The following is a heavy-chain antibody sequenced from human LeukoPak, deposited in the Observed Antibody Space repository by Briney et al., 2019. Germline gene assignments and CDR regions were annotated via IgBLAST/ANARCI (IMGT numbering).Heavy chain of an antibody. J-gene: IGHJ3*02. Sequence: GESLKISFKGSGYRFTSYWIGWVRQMPGKGLEWMGIIYPGYSDTRYSPSFQGQVTISADKSISTAYLQWSSLKASDTAMYYCARSLSSWYEDAFDIWGQGTMVTVSS. CDR3: ARSLSSWYEDAFDI. CDR2: IYPGYSDT. CDR1: GYRFTSYW. D-gene: IGHD6-13*01. V-gene: IGHV5-51*01.